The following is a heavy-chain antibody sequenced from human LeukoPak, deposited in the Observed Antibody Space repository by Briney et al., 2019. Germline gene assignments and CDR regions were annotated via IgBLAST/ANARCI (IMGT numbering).Heavy chain of an antibody. J-gene: IGHJ5*02. CDR1: GGSISSYY. CDR2: IYHSGTT. V-gene: IGHV4-59*12. D-gene: IGHD5-24*01. CDR3: ARVVSEMATIDNWFDP. Sequence: SETLSLTCTVSGGSISSYYWGWIRQSPGKGLEWIGSIYHSGTTYYNPSLKSRVTISVDTSKNQFSLKLSSVTAADTAVYYCARVVSEMATIDNWFDPWGQGTLVTVSS.